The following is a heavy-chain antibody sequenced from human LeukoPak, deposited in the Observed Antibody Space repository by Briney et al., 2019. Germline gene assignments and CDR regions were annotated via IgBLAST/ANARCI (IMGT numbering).Heavy chain of an antibody. J-gene: IGHJ3*02. CDR1: GGSISSSSYY. D-gene: IGHD4-23*01. CDR3: AREVITVVQTDAFDI. Sequence: PSETLSLTCTVSGGSISSSSYYWGWIRQPPGKGLEWIGSIYYSGRTYYNPSLKSRVTISVDTSKNQFSLKLSSVTAADTAVYYCAREVITVVQTDAFDIWGQGTMVTVSS. V-gene: IGHV4-39*07. CDR2: IYYSGRT.